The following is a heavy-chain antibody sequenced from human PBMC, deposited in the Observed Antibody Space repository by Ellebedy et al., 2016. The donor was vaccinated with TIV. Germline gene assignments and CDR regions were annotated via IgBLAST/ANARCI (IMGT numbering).Heavy chain of an antibody. J-gene: IGHJ4*02. Sequence: ASVKVSCKASGGTFSNYAFSWVRQAPGQGLEWMGWINAGNGDTKYSHRFQGRVTITRDTSATTAYMELSSLRSEDTAVYYCARGYCDWGNSYHFDSWGQGALVTVSS. V-gene: IGHV1-3*01. CDR3: ARGYCDWGNSYHFDS. D-gene: IGHD3-10*01. CDR2: INAGNGDT. CDR1: GGTFSNYA.